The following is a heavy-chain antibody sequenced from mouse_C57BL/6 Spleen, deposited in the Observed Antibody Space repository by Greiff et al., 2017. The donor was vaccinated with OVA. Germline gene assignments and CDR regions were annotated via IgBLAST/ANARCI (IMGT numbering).Heavy chain of an antibody. D-gene: IGHD1-1*01. CDR1: GFNIKDYY. Sequence: EVQLQQSGAELVKPGASVKLSCTASGFNIKDYYMHWVKQRTEQGLEWIGRIDPEDGDTKYAPKFQGKATITADTSSNTAYLQLSSLTSEDTAVYYCARGYYSGSSYGDWYFDVWGTGTTVTVSS. CDR3: ARGYYSGSSYGDWYFDV. J-gene: IGHJ1*03. CDR2: IDPEDGDT. V-gene: IGHV14-2*01.